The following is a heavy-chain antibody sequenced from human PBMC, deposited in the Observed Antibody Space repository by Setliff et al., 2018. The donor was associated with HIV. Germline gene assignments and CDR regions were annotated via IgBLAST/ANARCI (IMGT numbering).Heavy chain of an antibody. CDR3: ARGVTHPPPFGAFDI. CDR2: IYYSGTT. D-gene: IGHD5-18*01. Sequence: SETLSLTCTVSGGSISSHYWSWIRQPPGKGLEWIAHIYYSGTTSYNPSLKSRLTISVDTSKNQFSLKLRSVTAADTAFYYCARGVTHPPPFGAFDIWGLGTLVTVSS. V-gene: IGHV4-59*11. J-gene: IGHJ3*02. CDR1: GGSISSHY.